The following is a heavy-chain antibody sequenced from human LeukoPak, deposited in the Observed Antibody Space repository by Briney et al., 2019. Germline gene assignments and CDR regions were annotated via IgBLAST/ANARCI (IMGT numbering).Heavy chain of an antibody. Sequence: GGSLRLSCAASGFTFSSYWMSWVRQAPGKGLEWVANIKQDGSEKYYVDSVKGRFTISRGNAKNSLYLQMNSLRAEDTAVYYCAREVQLLTNWFDPWGQGTLVTVSS. CDR1: GFTFSSYW. CDR2: IKQDGSEK. J-gene: IGHJ5*02. CDR3: AREVQLLTNWFDP. D-gene: IGHD2-2*01. V-gene: IGHV3-7*01.